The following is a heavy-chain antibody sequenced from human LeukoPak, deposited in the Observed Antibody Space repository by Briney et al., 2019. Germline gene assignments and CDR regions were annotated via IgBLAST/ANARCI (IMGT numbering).Heavy chain of an antibody. CDR3: ARQASVVAAPY. CDR2: IYYSGST. V-gene: IGHV4-30-4*01. CDR1: GGSISSGDYY. Sequence: SETLSLTCTVSGGSISSGDYYWSWIRQPPGKGLEWIGYIYYSGSTYYNPSLKSRVTISVDTSKNQFSLKLSSVTAADTAVYYCARQASVVAAPYWGQGTLVTVSS. D-gene: IGHD2-15*01. J-gene: IGHJ4*02.